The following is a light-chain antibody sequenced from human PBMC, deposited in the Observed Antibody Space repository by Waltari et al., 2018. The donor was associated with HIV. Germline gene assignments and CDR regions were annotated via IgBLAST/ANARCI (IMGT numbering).Light chain of an antibody. CDR3: HQYGNSPST. CDR2: GAS. CDR1: QSVNANF. J-gene: IGKJ2*01. Sequence: ELVLTQSPGTLSLSPGERATLSCRASQSVNANFFAWYQQRPGQAPRLLIYGASTSAPGIPDRFSGSGSGTDFTLTISRLEPEDFAVYYCHQYGNSPSTFGQGTTLDIK. V-gene: IGKV3-20*01.